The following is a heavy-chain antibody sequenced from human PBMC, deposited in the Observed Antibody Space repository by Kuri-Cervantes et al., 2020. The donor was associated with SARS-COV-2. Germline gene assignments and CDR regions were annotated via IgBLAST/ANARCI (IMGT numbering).Heavy chain of an antibody. V-gene: IGHV4-39*07. CDR1: GGSISSSSYY. D-gene: IGHD2-2*01. Sequence: GSLRLSCTVSGGSISSSSYYWGWIRQPPGKGLEWIGSIYYSGSTYYNPSLKSRVTISVDTSKNQFSLKLSSVTAADTAVYYCAREGSTRSLDYWGQGTLVTVSS. CDR2: IYYSGST. J-gene: IGHJ4*02. CDR3: AREGSTRSLDY.